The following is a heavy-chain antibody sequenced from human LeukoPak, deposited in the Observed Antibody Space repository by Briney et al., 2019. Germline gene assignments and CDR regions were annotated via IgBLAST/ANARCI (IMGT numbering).Heavy chain of an antibody. V-gene: IGHV3-7*01. D-gene: IGHD3-10*01. J-gene: IGHJ4*02. CDR3: VTSWVRQERDF. CDR2: IEPDGSGK. Sequence: GGSLRLSCAASGFGFRDYWMSWVRQAPGKGLEWVADIEPDGSGKTYVDSVKGRFTISRDNAQQSLYLQMDTLTAEDTAVYYCVTSWVRQERDFWGQGTLVTVSS. CDR1: GFGFRDYW.